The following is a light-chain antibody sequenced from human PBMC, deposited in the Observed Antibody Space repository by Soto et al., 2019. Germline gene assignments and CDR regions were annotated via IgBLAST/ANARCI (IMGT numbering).Light chain of an antibody. CDR2: SAS. Sequence: DIQMTQSPSSLSASVGDRVTITCRASQGIRDALGWYQQKPGKVPKRLIYSASSLQNGVPSRFSGSGSETVFTLTISSLQPEDFATYFCQQLNTFPPFFTFGPGTKVDIK. CDR1: QGIRDA. J-gene: IGKJ3*01. V-gene: IGKV1-17*01. CDR3: QQLNTFPPFFT.